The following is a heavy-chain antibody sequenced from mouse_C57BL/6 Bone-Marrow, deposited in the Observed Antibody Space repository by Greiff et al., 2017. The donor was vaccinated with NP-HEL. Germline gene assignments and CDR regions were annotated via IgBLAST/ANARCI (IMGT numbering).Heavy chain of an antibody. J-gene: IGHJ3*01. CDR2: IHPNSGST. D-gene: IGHD1-1*01. CDR1: GYTFTSYW. CDR3: ARALLRWGFAY. Sequence: QVQLQQPGAELVKPGASVKLSCKASGYTFTSYWMHWVKQRPGQGLEWIGMIHPNSGSTNYNEKFKSKATLTVDKSSSTAYMQLSSLTSEDSAVYYCARALLRWGFAYWGQGTLVTVSA. V-gene: IGHV1-64*01.